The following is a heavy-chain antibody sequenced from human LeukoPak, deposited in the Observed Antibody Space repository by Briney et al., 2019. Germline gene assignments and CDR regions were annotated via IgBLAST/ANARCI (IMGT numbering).Heavy chain of an antibody. CDR1: GFTFSSYA. D-gene: IGHD6-13*01. J-gene: IGHJ4*02. CDR3: AKDLTGYSSSWCFDY. CDR2: ISGSGGST. Sequence: HAGGSLRLSCAASGFTFSSYAMSWVRQAPGKGLEWVSAISGSGGSTYYADSVKGRFTISRDNSKNTLYLQMNSLRAEDTAVYYCAKDLTGYSSSWCFDYWGQGTLVTVSS. V-gene: IGHV3-23*01.